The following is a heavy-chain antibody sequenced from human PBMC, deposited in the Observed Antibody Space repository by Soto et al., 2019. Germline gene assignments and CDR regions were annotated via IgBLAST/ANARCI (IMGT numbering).Heavy chain of an antibody. D-gene: IGHD3-10*01. V-gene: IGHV3-23*01. CDR3: AKRFFGSGSPPGAFDI. Sequence: VQLLESGGGLVQPGGSLRLSCAASGFRFSTYAMNWVRQAPGKGLEWVSFISGSGDSTYYADSVKGRFIISRDNSNNTLYLQMNSLRVDDTAVYYCAKRFFGSGSPPGAFDIWGQGTMVTVSS. J-gene: IGHJ3*02. CDR1: GFRFSTYA. CDR2: ISGSGDST.